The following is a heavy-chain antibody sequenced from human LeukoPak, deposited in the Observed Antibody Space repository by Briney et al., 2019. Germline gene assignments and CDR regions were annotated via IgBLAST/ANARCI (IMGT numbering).Heavy chain of an antibody. J-gene: IGHJ3*02. V-gene: IGHV3-30*04. CDR1: GFTFSSYA. CDR3: ARGGWSI. CDR2: ISYDGSNK. Sequence: GGSLRLSCAASGFTFSSYAMHWVRQAPGKGLEWVAVISYDGSNKYYADSVKGRFTISRDNSKNTLYLQMNSLRAEDTAVYYCARGGWSIWGQGTMVTVSS. D-gene: IGHD6-19*01.